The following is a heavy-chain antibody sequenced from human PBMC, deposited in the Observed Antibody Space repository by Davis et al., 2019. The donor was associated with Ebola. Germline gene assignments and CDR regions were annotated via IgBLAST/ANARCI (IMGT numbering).Heavy chain of an antibody. Sequence: GASLKISCAASGFIFSSYTMNWVRQAPGKGLEWVSSISVSSGYIYYEDSVKGRFTISRDNSKNTLYLQMNSLRAEDTAVYYCARHDYGDSHFDYWGQGTLVTVSS. D-gene: IGHD4-17*01. V-gene: IGHV3-21*04. CDR3: ARHDYGDSHFDY. CDR1: GFIFSSYT. CDR2: ISVSSGYI. J-gene: IGHJ4*02.